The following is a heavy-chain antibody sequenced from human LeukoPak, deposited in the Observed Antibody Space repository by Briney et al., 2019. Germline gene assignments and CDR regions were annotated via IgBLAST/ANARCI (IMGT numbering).Heavy chain of an antibody. CDR1: GYTFTSYD. CDR2: MNPNSGNT. CDR3: ARRTYYYDSSGYYIDY. Sequence: RASVKVSCKASGYTFTSYDINWVRHATGQGLEWMGWMNPNSGNTGYAQKFQGRVTMTRNTSISTAYMELSSLRSEDTAVYYCARRTYYYDSSGYYIDYWGQGTLVTVSS. D-gene: IGHD3-22*01. V-gene: IGHV1-8*01. J-gene: IGHJ4*02.